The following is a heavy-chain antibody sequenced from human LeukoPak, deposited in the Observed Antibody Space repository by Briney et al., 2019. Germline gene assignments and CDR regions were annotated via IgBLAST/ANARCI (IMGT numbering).Heavy chain of an antibody. CDR3: ARLGAGPTYYDFWSGYSSFYFDY. D-gene: IGHD3-3*01. V-gene: IGHV4-39*02. Sequence: SETLSLTCIVSGVSTSGGDYYWGWIRRPPGKGLEWIGGISSSGNTYYNPSLKSRITISVDTSKNHFSLKLSSVTAADTAVYYCARLGAGPTYYDFWSGYSSFYFDYWGQGTLVTVSS. J-gene: IGHJ4*02. CDR1: GVSTSGGDYY. CDR2: ISSSGNT.